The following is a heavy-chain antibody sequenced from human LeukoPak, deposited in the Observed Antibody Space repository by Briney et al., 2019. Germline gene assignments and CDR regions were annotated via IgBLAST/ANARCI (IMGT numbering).Heavy chain of an antibody. CDR3: ARGASLYSSGWYYPY. V-gene: IGHV3-66*02. D-gene: IGHD6-19*01. CDR1: GFTVNNNY. CDR2: IYSGGRT. Sequence: GGSLRLSCAVSGFTVNNNYMSWVRQAPGKGLECVSVIYSGGRTYYADSVKGRFTISRDNSKSTLYLQMNSLKAEDTAVYYCARGASLYSSGWYYPYWGQGTLVTVSS. J-gene: IGHJ4*02.